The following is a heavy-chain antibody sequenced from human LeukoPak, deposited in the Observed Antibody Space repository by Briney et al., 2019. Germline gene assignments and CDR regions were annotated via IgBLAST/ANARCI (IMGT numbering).Heavy chain of an antibody. CDR1: GFTFSSSS. V-gene: IGHV3-48*04. J-gene: IGHJ4*02. D-gene: IGHD3-9*01. CDR2: ISSSGSTI. Sequence: PGRSLRLSCAASGFTFSSSSMNWVRQAPGKGLEWVSYISSSGSTIYYADSVKGRFTISRDNAKNSLYLQMNSLRAEDTAVYYCAGNRILTGYYLFDYWGQGTLVTVSS. CDR3: AGNRILTGYYLFDY.